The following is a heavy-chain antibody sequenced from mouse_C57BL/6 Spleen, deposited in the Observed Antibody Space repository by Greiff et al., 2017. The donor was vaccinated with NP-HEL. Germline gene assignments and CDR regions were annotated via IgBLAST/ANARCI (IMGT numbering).Heavy chain of an antibody. CDR2: ISYDGSN. CDR1: GYSITSGYY. CDR3: ARRRHGYDYEDY. D-gene: IGHD2-4*01. V-gene: IGHV3-6*01. Sequence: VQLKESGPGLVKPSQSLSLTCSVTGYSITSGYYWNWIRQFPGNKLEWMGYISYDGSNNYNPSLKNRISITRDTSKNQFFLKLNSVTTEDTATYYCARRRHGYDYEDYWGQGTTLTVSS. J-gene: IGHJ2*01.